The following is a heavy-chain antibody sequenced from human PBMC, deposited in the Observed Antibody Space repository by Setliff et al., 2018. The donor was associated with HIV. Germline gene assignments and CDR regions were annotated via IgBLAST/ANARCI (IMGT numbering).Heavy chain of an antibody. V-gene: IGHV1-58*02. Sequence: SVKVSCKASGFTFTNSAMQWVRQARGQRLEWIGWIVVGSYNTNYAQKFQERVTITRDLTTSTSYMELSSLRSEDTAVYYCAAASNRRVRGVNLHYYYYMDVWGKGTTVTVSS. CDR2: IVVGSYNT. CDR1: GFTFTNSA. J-gene: IGHJ6*03. CDR3: AAASNRRVRGVNLHYYYYMDV. D-gene: IGHD3-10*01.